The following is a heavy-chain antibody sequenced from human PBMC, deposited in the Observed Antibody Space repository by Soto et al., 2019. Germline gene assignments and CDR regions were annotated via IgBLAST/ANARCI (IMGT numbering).Heavy chain of an antibody. CDR2: TYNSGSA. J-gene: IGHJ6*03. CDR3: ASGWDYYFYMDV. D-gene: IGHD6-19*01. Sequence: QVQLQESGPGLVKPSQTLSLTCTVSGDSISSGGFYWSWIRQHPGKGLEWIGNTYNSGSAYYNPSLKSRVTILLDTSKNQVSLRLTSVTAADTAVYYCASGWDYYFYMDVWGKGTTVIVS. V-gene: IGHV4-31*03. CDR1: GDSISSGGFY.